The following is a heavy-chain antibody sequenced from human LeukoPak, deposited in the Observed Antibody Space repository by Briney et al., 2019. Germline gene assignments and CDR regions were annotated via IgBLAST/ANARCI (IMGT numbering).Heavy chain of an antibody. CDR1: GGSISSSSYY. CDR2: IYYSGST. V-gene: IGHV4-39*07. D-gene: IGHD6-6*01. Sequence: SETLSLTCTVSGGSISSSSYYWGWIRQPPGKGLEWIGSIYYSGSTYYNPSLKSRVTISVDTSKNQFSLTLTSVTAADTAVYYCARDPSIAARPDQTNWFDPWGQGTLVTVSS. CDR3: ARDPSIAARPDQTNWFDP. J-gene: IGHJ5*02.